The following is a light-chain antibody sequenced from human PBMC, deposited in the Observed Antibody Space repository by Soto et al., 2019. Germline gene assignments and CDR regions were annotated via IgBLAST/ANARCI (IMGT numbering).Light chain of an antibody. V-gene: IGKV1-39*01. Sequence: DIQLTQSPSSLSASVGDRVTITCRASQTITTFLHWYRQTPGKAPDLLVYAASSLQSGVSSRFSGSGYGTDFTLTISSLQPEDFANFYCQPPSSTPPTFGQGTTLEIK. CDR3: QPPSSTPPT. CDR1: QTITTF. CDR2: AAS. J-gene: IGKJ2*01.